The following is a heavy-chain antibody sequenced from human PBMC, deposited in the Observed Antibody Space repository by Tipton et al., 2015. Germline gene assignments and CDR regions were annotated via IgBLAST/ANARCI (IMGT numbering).Heavy chain of an antibody. CDR3: ARGGALVRGVLVHYDP. J-gene: IGHJ5*02. CDR1: GGNVSNSGAA. Sequence: GLVKPSETLSLTCAISGGNVSNSGAAWNWIRQSPSRGLEWLGRTYYRSRWYTDYAMSVKSRIAIHADTSKNQFSLELKSVTPEDTAMYYCARGGALVRGVLVHYDPWGQGTQVTVSS. V-gene: IGHV6-1*01. D-gene: IGHD3-10*01. CDR2: TYYRSRWYT.